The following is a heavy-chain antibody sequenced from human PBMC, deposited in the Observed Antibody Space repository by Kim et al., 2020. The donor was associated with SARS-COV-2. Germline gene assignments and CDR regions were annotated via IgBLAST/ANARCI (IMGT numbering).Heavy chain of an antibody. V-gene: IGHV4-30-2*01. J-gene: IGHJ3*02. CDR1: GGSISSGGYS. D-gene: IGHD3-22*01. Sequence: SETLSLTCAVSGGSISSGGYSWSWIRQPPGKGLEWIGYIYHSGSTYYNPSLKSRVTISVDRSKNQFSLKLSSVTAADTALYYCARVPTMMKSFDIWGQGT. CDR2: IYHSGST. CDR3: ARVPTMMKSFDI.